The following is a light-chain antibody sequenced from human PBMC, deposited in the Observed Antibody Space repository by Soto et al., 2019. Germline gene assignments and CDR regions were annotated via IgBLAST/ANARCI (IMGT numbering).Light chain of an antibody. CDR3: QQYGDRPRT. CDR1: QSIHTS. Sequence: VLTQSPATLSLSPGERATLSCRASQSIHTSLAWYQQKSGKPPRLVIYDSTLRANGVPDRFGGSRSGTEFTLTISSLESEDIAVYFCQQYGDRPRTFGQGTKVDIK. V-gene: IGKV3-11*01. J-gene: IGKJ1*01. CDR2: DST.